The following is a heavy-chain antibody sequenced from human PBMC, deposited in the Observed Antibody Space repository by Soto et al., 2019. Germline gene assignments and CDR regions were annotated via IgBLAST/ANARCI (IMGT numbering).Heavy chain of an antibody. D-gene: IGHD2-2*01. CDR3: ARLPRDCNKTSCYYADH. J-gene: IGHJ4*01. CDR2: MYPGDSDT. CDR1: GYYFNTNW. V-gene: IGHV5-51*01. Sequence: GASLKISCRVSGYYFNTNWFGWVLQLPGKGLEWVGIMYPGDSDTRYNPSLQGHVTLSADVTVSTAFLQWRSLKTSDTGMYFCARLPRDCNKTSCYYADHWGHGTQVTVSS.